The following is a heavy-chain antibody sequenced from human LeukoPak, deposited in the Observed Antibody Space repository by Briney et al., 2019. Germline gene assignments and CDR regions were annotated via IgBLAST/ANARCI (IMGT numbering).Heavy chain of an antibody. CDR2: IIPILGIA. V-gene: IGHV1-69*04. J-gene: IGHJ3*02. CDR1: GGTFSSYA. Sequence: ASVKVSCKASGGTFSSYAISWVRQAPGQGLEWMGRIIPILGIANYAQKFQGRVTITADKSTSTAYMELSSLRSEDTAVYYCARDVLTTVTYFDIWGQGTMVTVPS. D-gene: IGHD4-17*01. CDR3: ARDVLTTVTYFDI.